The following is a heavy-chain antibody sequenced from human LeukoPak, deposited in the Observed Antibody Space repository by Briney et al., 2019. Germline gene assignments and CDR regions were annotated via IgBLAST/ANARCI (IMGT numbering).Heavy chain of an antibody. D-gene: IGHD3-10*01. J-gene: IGHJ5*02. CDR2: MYYSGST. CDR1: GGSISSYQ. Sequence: SETLSLTCTVSGGSISSYQWSWIRQPPGKGLEWIGYMYYSGSTKYNPSLKNRVTISGDTSKNQFSLKLISVTAADAAVYYCAGHDYYGSGSYRWGQGTLVTVSS. V-gene: IGHV4-59*08. CDR3: AGHDYYGSGSYR.